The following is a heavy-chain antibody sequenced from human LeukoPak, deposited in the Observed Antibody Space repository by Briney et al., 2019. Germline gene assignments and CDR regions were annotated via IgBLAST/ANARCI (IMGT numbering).Heavy chain of an antibody. D-gene: IGHD3-22*01. CDR1: GFTFSSYS. CDR2: ISSSSSTI. Sequence: GGSLRLSCAASGFTFSSYSMNWVRQAPGKGLEWVSYISSSSSTIYYADSVKGRFTISRDNAKNSLYLQMNSLRAEDTAVYYCASWSNPYYYDSSGLPQDWGQGTLVTVSS. V-gene: IGHV3-48*01. J-gene: IGHJ4*02. CDR3: ASWSNPYYYDSSGLPQD.